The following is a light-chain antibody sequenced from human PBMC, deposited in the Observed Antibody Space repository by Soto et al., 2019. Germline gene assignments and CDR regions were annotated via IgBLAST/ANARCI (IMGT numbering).Light chain of an antibody. J-gene: IGKJ4*01. CDR1: HSLVYTDGNTY. Sequence: DVVMTQSPLSLPVTLGQPASISCRSSHSLVYTDGNTYLSWFQQRPGQSPRRLIYRVSNRDSGVPDRFSGSGSGTDFTLKISRVEAEDVGVCYCMQGTHWPLTFGGGTKVDIK. CDR2: RVS. V-gene: IGKV2-30*01. CDR3: MQGTHWPLT.